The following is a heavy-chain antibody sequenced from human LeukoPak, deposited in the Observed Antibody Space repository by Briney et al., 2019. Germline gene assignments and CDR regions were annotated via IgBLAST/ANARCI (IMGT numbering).Heavy chain of an antibody. CDR1: GFTFSNFA. Sequence: PGGSLRLSCAASGFTFSNFAMTWVRQAPGKGLERVSSIVGSSSTYYADSLKGRFTISRDNAKNSLYLQMNSLRAEDTAVYYCARDWGPGYSSGWFGYYYYGMDVWGQGTTVTVSS. J-gene: IGHJ6*02. CDR2: IVGSSST. D-gene: IGHD6-19*01. CDR3: ARDWGPGYSSGWFGYYYYGMDV. V-gene: IGHV3-21*04.